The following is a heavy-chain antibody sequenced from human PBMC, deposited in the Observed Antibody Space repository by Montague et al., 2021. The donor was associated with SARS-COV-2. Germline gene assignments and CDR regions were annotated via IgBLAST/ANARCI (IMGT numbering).Heavy chain of an antibody. V-gene: IGHV4-34*01. CDR3: ARGHLSVSMIVVVFTSAYYYFDY. CDR1: GGSLGDDH. Sequence: SETLSLTCGVYGGSLGDDHWSWVRQPPGKGLEWIGDIKQSGSTNYNPSLKIRVTISVYTSKNQFSLKLTSVTAADTAVYFCARGHLSVSMIVVVFTSAYYYFDYWGQGAKVTVSS. CDR2: IKQSGST. D-gene: IGHD3-22*01. J-gene: IGHJ4*02.